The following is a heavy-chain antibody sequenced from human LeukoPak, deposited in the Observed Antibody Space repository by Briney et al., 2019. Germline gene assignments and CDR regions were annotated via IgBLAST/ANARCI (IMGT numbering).Heavy chain of an antibody. CDR2: IYCSGST. Sequence: SETLSLTCTVSGGSTSSSSYYWGWIRQPPGKGLEWIGSIYCSGSTYYNPSLKSRVTISVDTSKNQFSLKLSSVTAADAAVYYCARASSGYALDYWGQGTLVTVSS. CDR1: GGSTSSSSYY. D-gene: IGHD5-12*01. CDR3: ARASSGYALDY. J-gene: IGHJ4*02. V-gene: IGHV4-39*07.